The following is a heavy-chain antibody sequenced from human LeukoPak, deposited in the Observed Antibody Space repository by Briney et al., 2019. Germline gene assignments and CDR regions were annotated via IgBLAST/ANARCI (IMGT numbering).Heavy chain of an antibody. V-gene: IGHV4-59*01. Sequence: PSQTLSLTCTVSGGSISSYYWSWIRQHPGKGLEWIGYIYYSGSTNYNPSLKSRVTISVDTSKNQFFLKLTSVTAAATAVYYCARGIAVAGFFDYWGQGTLVTVSS. J-gene: IGHJ4*02. CDR2: IYYSGST. CDR3: ARGIAVAGFFDY. D-gene: IGHD6-19*01. CDR1: GGSISSYY.